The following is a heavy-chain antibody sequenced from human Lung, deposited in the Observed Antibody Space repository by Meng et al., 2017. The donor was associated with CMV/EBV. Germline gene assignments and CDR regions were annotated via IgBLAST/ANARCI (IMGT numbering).Heavy chain of an antibody. CDR2: FIPIFGKA. J-gene: IGHJ6*02. CDR1: GGTFSPA. V-gene: IGHV1-69*05. Sequence: SSVXVSXKTSGGTFSPAISWVRQAPGQGLEWMGGFIPIFGKANYEQTFQGRVTISTDVSTSTTYLELSSLRSEDTAVYYCAALQCSRTSCYVPSSVDVLGQGXTVTVSS. CDR3: AALQCSRTSCYVPSSVDV. D-gene: IGHD2-2*01.